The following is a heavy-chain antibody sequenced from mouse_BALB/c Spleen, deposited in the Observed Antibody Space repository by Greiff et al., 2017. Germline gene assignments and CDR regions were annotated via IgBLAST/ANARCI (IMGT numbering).Heavy chain of an antibody. CDR2: INPSNGRT. D-gene: IGHD3-1*01. V-gene: IGHV1S81*02. CDR1: GYTFTSYW. Sequence: VQLQQPGAELVRPGASVKLSCKASGYTFTSYWMNWVKQRPGQGLEWIGEINPSNGRTNYNEKFKSKATLTVDKSSSTAYMQLSSLTSEDSAVYYCARSGRYAMDYWGQGTSVTVSS. CDR3: ARSGRYAMDY. J-gene: IGHJ4*01.